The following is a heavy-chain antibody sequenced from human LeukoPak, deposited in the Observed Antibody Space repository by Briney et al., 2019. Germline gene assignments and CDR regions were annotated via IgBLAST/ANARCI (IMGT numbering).Heavy chain of an antibody. CDR1: GFTFSGYS. CDR3: ARDNYYGSGSYHFDY. V-gene: IGHV3-48*04. Sequence: GGSLRLSCAASGFTFSGYSMNWVRQAPGKGLEWVSYISSSSNTIYYADSVKGRFTISRDNAKNSLYLQMNSLRAEDTAVYYCARDNYYGSGSYHFDYWGQGTLVTVSS. D-gene: IGHD3-10*01. CDR2: ISSSSNTI. J-gene: IGHJ4*02.